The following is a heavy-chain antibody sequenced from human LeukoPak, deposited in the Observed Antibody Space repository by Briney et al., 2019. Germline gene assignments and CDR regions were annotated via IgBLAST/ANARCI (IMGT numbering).Heavy chain of an antibody. D-gene: IGHD5-12*01. V-gene: IGHV1-8*02. J-gene: IGHJ4*02. Sequence: PRASVKVSCKASGYTFTSYDINWVRQATGQGLEWMGWMNPNSGNTGYAQKFQGRVTMTEDTSTDTAYMELSSLRSEDTAVYYCATSPPLGIPTLYSGYDRDTDYWGQGTLVTVSS. CDR2: MNPNSGNT. CDR3: ATSPPLGIPTLYSGYDRDTDY. CDR1: GYTFTSYD.